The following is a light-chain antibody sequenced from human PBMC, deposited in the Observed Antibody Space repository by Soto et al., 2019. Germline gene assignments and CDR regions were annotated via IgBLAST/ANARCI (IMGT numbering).Light chain of an antibody. CDR3: QQSHTLPFT. V-gene: IGKV1-39*01. CDR2: AAS. Sequence: EIQMTQSPSSLSASVGDRVTITCRASQSINTYLGWYQQKPGKAPKLLIYAASTLQSGVPSRFSGGGSGTDFSLTISSLRLEDFATYFCQQSHTLPFTFGGGTKVDI. CDR1: QSINTY. J-gene: IGKJ4*01.